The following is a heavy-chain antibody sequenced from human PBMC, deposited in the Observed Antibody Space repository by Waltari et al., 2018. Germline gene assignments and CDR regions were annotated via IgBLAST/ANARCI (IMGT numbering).Heavy chain of an antibody. D-gene: IGHD3-22*01. CDR1: GYTFTGYY. CDR2: NNPNRGGK. Sequence: QVQLVQSGAELKEPGASVKVSCKASGYTFTGYYMHWVRQAPGQGLEWMGWNNPNRGGKNYAQKCECWVTMTRDTSINTAYMELTRLTSDDTAVYYCARDRGYFYESSGYYSLNDWGQGTLVTVSS. V-gene: IGHV1-2*04. CDR3: ARDRGYFYESSGYYSLND. J-gene: IGHJ4*02.